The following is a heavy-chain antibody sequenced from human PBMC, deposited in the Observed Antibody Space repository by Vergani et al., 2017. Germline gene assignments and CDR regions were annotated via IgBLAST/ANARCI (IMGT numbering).Heavy chain of an antibody. CDR2: IDVKGNR. Sequence: QAQLQESGPRLVKPSQILSLTCSFSGGPLDIHSQTWGWTRQPAGEGLDWIGLIDVKGNRIFSPSLENRGTMSADASRGRFSINLRSVTTSDTAVYYCVRVLHTSYILGAFDIWGQGIKVTVSS. V-gene: IGHV4-61*02. CDR3: VRVLHTSYILGAFDI. D-gene: IGHD2-21*01. J-gene: IGHJ3*02. CDR1: GGPLDIHSQT.